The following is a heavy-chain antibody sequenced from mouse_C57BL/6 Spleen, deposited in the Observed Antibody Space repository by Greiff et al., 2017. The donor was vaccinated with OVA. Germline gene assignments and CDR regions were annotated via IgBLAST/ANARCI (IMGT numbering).Heavy chain of an antibody. J-gene: IGHJ4*01. Sequence: VQLQQSGPELVKPGASVKISCKASGYTFTDYYMNWVKQSHGKSLEWIGDINPNNGGTSYNQKFKGKATLTVDKSSSTAYMELRSLTSEDSAVYYCARSRYSYAMDYWGQGTSVTVSS. CDR2: INPNNGGT. CDR1: GYTFTDYY. D-gene: IGHD1-1*01. CDR3: ARSRYSYAMDY. V-gene: IGHV1-26*01.